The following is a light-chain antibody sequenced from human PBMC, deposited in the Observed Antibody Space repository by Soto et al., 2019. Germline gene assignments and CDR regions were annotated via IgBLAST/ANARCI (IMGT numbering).Light chain of an antibody. CDR2: GAS. Sequence: EIVLTQSPGTLSLSPGERATLSCRASQTISSSDLAWYQQTPGQAPRLLIFGASSTAPDIPNRFSCSGSGTDFALTISRLDPEDFAVYYCQVRANSHSTYTFGQGTKLEI. J-gene: IGKJ2*01. V-gene: IGKV3-20*01. CDR3: QVRANSHSTYT. CDR1: QTISSSD.